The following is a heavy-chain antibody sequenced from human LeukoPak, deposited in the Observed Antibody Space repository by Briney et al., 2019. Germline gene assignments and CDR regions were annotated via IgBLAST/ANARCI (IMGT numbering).Heavy chain of an antibody. CDR2: INHSGST. CDR1: GGSFSGYY. D-gene: IGHD3-9*01. Sequence: SETLSLTCAVYGGSFSGYYWSWIRQPPGKGLEWIGEINHSGSTNYNPSLKSRVTISVDTFKNQFSLKLSSVTAADTAVYYCARVWRNYDILTSYYAYFDYWGQGTLVTVSS. CDR3: ARVWRNYDILTSYYAYFDY. J-gene: IGHJ4*02. V-gene: IGHV4-34*01.